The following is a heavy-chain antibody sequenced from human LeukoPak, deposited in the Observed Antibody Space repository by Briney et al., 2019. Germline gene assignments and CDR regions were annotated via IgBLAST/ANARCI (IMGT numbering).Heavy chain of an antibody. CDR1: GFTFSSYA. J-gene: IGHJ6*02. CDR3: AKDYGDYWFYGMDV. D-gene: IGHD3-16*01. Sequence: PGGSLRLSCAASGFTFSSYAMSWVRQAPGKGLEWVSAISGSGGSTCYADSVKGRFTISRDNSKNTLYLQMNSLRAEDTAVYYCAKDYGDYWFYGMDVWGQGTTVTVSS. CDR2: ISGSGGST. V-gene: IGHV3-23*01.